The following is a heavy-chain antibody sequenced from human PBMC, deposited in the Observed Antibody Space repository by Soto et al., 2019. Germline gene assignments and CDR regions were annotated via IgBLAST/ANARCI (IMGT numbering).Heavy chain of an antibody. CDR3: ARDSPLYYYDSSGYYVSAFDI. J-gene: IGHJ3*02. Sequence: QVQLQESGPGLVKPSQTLSLTCTVSGGSISSGGYYWSWIRQHPGKGLEWIGYIYSSGSTYYNPSLKSRVTISVDTSKNQFSLKLSSVTAADTAVYYCARDSPLYYYDSSGYYVSAFDIWGQGTMVTVSS. V-gene: IGHV4-31*03. CDR1: GGSISSGGYY. D-gene: IGHD3-22*01. CDR2: IYSSGST.